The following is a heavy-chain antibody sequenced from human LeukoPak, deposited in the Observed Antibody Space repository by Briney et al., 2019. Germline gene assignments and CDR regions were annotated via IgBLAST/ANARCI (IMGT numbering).Heavy chain of an antibody. CDR1: GYTFTSYA. CDR2: INTGNGNT. Sequence: ASVNVSCKASGYTFTSYAMHWVRQAPGQRLECMGWINTGNGNTKYSQKFQGRVTITRDTSASTAYMDLSSLRSEDTAVYYCARNTETAIPLPYYFDYWGQGTLVTVSS. J-gene: IGHJ4*02. D-gene: IGHD2-21*02. CDR3: ARNTETAIPLPYYFDY. V-gene: IGHV1-3*04.